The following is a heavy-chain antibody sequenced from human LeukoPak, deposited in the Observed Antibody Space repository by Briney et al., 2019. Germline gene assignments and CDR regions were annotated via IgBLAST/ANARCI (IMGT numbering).Heavy chain of an antibody. J-gene: IGHJ4*02. CDR1: GGSISSGGYY. D-gene: IGHD3-10*01. CDR3: ARGTTMVRGVIKWLTALFDY. Sequence: SETLSLTCTVSGGSISSGGYYWSWIRQHPGKGLEWIGYIYYSGSTYYNPSLKSRVTISVDTSKNQFSLKLSSVTAADTAVYYCARGTTMVRGVIKWLTALFDYWGQGTLVTVSS. CDR2: IYYSGST. V-gene: IGHV4-31*03.